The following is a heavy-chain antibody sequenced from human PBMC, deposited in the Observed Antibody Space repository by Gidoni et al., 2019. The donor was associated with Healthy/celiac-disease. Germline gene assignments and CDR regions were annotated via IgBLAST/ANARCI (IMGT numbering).Heavy chain of an antibody. J-gene: IGHJ4*02. CDR3: ASSIVLMVYAPTDY. Sequence: EVQLVESGGGLVKPGGSLRLSCAASGFTFRSYSMNWVRQAPGKGLEGVSSISSSSSYIYYADSVKGRFTISRDNAKNSLYLQMNSLRAEDTAVYYCASSIVLMVYAPTDYWGQGTLVTVSS. D-gene: IGHD2-8*01. CDR2: ISSSSSYI. CDR1: GFTFRSYS. V-gene: IGHV3-21*01.